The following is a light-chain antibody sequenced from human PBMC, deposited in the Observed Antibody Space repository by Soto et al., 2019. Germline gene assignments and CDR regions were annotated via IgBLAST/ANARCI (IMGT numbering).Light chain of an antibody. V-gene: IGKV3D-20*02. CDR2: GAS. J-gene: IGKJ5*01. CDR1: QSVSSSY. CDR3: QQRSNWPIT. Sequence: EIVLTQSACTLSLSPGERATLSWRASQSVSSSYLAWYQQKPGQAPRLLIYGASSRATGIPDRFSGSGSGTDFNLTISSLETEDFAVYYCQQRSNWPITFGQGTRLEIK.